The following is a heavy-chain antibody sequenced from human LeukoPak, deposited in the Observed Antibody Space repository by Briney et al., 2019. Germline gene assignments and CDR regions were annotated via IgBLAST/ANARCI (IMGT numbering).Heavy chain of an antibody. D-gene: IGHD6-19*01. CDR1: GYTFTGYY. V-gene: IGHV1-2*02. CDR2: INPNSGGT. Sequence: ASVKVSCKASGYTFTGYYMHWVRQAPGQGLEWMGWINPNSGGTNYAQKFQGRVTMTRDTSISTAYMELSRLRSDDTAVYYCARDRVAVAGTWHRIAEWGQGTPVTVSS. J-gene: IGHJ4*01. CDR3: ARDRVAVAGTWHRIAE.